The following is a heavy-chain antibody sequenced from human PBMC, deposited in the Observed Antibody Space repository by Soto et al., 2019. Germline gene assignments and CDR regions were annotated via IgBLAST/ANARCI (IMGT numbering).Heavy chain of an antibody. J-gene: IGHJ6*01. CDR2: ISGYNGDA. D-gene: IGHD2-8*01. Sequence: GASVKVSCKASGYTFTRYGISWVRQAPGQGLEWMGWISGYNGDANYAQSFQGRVSMTIDTSTTTAYMELRTLTPDDTAVYYCAKNGQPPYYYFGLDVWGQGNTVTVS. CDR3: AKNGQPPYYYFGLDV. CDR1: GYTFTRYG. V-gene: IGHV1-18*01.